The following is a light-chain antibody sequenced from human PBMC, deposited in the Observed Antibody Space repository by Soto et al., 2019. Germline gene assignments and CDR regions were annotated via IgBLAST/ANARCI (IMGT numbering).Light chain of an antibody. J-gene: IGLJ1*01. CDR1: SSDVGGYNY. V-gene: IGLV2-14*03. CDR2: DVT. Sequence: QSALTQPASVSGSPAQSITISCTGTSSDVGGYNYVSWYQHRPGKAPKLIIYDVTNRPSGVSNPFSGSKSGNTASLTISVLQPEDEADYYCSSYTTSNTRQIVFGTGTKVTVL. CDR3: SSYTTSNTRQIV.